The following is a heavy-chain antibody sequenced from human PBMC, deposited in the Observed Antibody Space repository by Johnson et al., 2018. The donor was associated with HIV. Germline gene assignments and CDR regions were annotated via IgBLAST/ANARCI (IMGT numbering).Heavy chain of an antibody. CDR3: AKNPSLYYDSRGSALDI. Sequence: EVQLVESGGGLVKPGGSLRLSCAASGFTFSDYYMSWIRQAPGKGLEWVSGISWHSGSIGYADSVKGRFTISRDNAKNSLYLQMNSLRAEDTALYYGAKNPSLYYDSRGSALDIWGQGTMVTVSS. CDR1: GFTFSDYY. CDR2: ISWHSGSI. J-gene: IGHJ3*02. D-gene: IGHD3-22*01. V-gene: IGHV3-9*01.